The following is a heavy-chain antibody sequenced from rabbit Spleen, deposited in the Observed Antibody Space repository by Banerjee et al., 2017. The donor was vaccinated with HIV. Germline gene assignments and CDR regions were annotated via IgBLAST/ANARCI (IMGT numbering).Heavy chain of an antibody. CDR1: GFDFSSNA. CDR3: ARDTSSSFSSYGMDL. V-gene: IGHV1S45*01. J-gene: IGHJ6*01. D-gene: IGHD1-1*01. Sequence: QEQLVESGGGLVQPEGSLTLTCKASGFDFSSNAMCWVRQAPGKGLEWVACINMFTGKSVYASWAKGRFTISETSSTTVTLQVTRLTAADTATYFCARDTSSSFSSYGMDLWGQGTLVTVS. CDR2: INMFTGKS.